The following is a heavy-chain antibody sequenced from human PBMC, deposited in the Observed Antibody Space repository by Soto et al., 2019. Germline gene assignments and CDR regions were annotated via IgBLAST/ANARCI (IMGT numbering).Heavy chain of an antibody. Sequence: QVQLVESGGTLVKPGGSLRLSCAASGFFFSDYYLSWIRQAPGKALECVAYISGTGDTKYYADSVEGRFTISRDNPKSSLYLQMNSLRAEDAAVYYCAIGGGQIYYKGLDVWGQGTTVTVSS. CDR3: AIGGGQIYYKGLDV. V-gene: IGHV3-11*01. D-gene: IGHD3-10*01. J-gene: IGHJ6*02. CDR2: ISGTGDTK. CDR1: GFFFSDYY.